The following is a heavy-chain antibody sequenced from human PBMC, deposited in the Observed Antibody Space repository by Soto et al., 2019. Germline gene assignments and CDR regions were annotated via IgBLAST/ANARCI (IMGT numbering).Heavy chain of an antibody. D-gene: IGHD2-15*01. CDR2: ISGGGAGT. CDR1: GFTFGNYA. CDR3: AKDVYCSGGSCFSDFDY. Sequence: EVQLLESGGGLVQPGGSLRLSCAASGFTFGNYAMSWVRQAPGKGLEWVSSISGGGAGTYYADSVKGRFTISRDNSKNPLYLQMNSLIVEDTALYYCAKDVYCSGGSCFSDFDYWGQGTLVTVSS. V-gene: IGHV3-23*01. J-gene: IGHJ4*02.